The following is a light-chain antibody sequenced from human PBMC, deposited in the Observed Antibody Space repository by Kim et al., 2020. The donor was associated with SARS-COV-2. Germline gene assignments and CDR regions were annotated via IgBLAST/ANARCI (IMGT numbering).Light chain of an antibody. Sequence: VSPGETATLSRGARLSVSSIFASDQHKPGQAPRLLFSGASTRATGIPARFSGSGYGTEFSLTISSLPSEDFAVYYCQQYNNWTWTFGRGTKVDIK. J-gene: IGKJ1*01. CDR3: QQYNNWTWT. CDR1: LSVSSI. V-gene: IGKV3-15*01. CDR2: GAS.